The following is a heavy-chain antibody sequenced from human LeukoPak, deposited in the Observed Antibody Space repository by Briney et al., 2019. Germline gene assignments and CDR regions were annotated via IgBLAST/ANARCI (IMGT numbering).Heavy chain of an antibody. CDR2: ISSSSSYI. CDR3: ARDMSGYSGYAFDY. D-gene: IGHD5-12*01. CDR1: GFTFSRYS. V-gene: IGHV3-21*01. Sequence: GGSLRLSCAASGFTFSRYSMNWVRQAPGKGLEWVSSISSSSSYIYYADSVKGRFTISRDNAKNSLYLQMNSLRAEDTAVYYCARDMSGYSGYAFDYWGQGTLVTVSS. J-gene: IGHJ4*02.